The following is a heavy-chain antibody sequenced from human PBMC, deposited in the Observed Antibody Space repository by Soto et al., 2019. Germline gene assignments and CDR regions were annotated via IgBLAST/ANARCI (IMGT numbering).Heavy chain of an antibody. V-gene: IGHV4-30-2*01. J-gene: IGHJ5*02. CDR1: GGSISSGGYS. Sequence: SETLSLTCAVSGGSISSGGYSWSWIRQPPGKGLEWIGYIYHSGSTYYNPSLKSRVTISVDRSKNQFSLKLSSVTAADTAVYYCARDQEGNNWFDPWGQGTLVTVYS. CDR2: IYHSGST. CDR3: ARDQEGNNWFDP.